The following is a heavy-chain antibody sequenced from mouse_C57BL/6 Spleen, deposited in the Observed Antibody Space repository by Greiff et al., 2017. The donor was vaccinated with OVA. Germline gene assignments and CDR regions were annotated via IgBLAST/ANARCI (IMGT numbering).Heavy chain of an antibody. J-gene: IGHJ4*01. D-gene: IGHD2-5*01. CDR2: INHDGSST. CDR3: ARENCSNYVGAMDY. CDR1: GFTFSDYY. V-gene: IGHV5-16*01. Sequence: EVKVVESEGGLVQPGSSMKLSCTASGFTFSDYYMPWVRQVPEKGLEWVGNINHDGSSTYYLDYLKSRFIFSRDKAKNILYLQMSSLNCEATATYSCARENCSNYVGAMDYWGQGTSVTVSS.